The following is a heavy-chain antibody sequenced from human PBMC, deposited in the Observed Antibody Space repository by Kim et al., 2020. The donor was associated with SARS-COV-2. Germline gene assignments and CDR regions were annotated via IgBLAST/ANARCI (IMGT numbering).Heavy chain of an antibody. CDR2: INTNTGNP. Sequence: ASVKVSCKASGYTFTSYAMNWVRQAPGQRLEWMGWINTNTGNPTYAQGFTGRFVFSLDTSVSTAYLQLSSLKAEDTAVYYCARVGSSSWYVDYYYGMDVWGQGTTVTVSS. V-gene: IGHV7-4-1*02. CDR3: ARVGSSSWYVDYYYGMDV. J-gene: IGHJ6*02. D-gene: IGHD6-13*01. CDR1: GYTFTSYA.